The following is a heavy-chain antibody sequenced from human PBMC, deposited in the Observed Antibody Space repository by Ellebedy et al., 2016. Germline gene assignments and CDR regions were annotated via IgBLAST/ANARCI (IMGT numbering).Heavy chain of an antibody. CDR3: ARDGYSGAALDI. Sequence: ASVKVSXKASGYTFTGYYMHWVRQAPGQGLEWMGWINPNSGGTNYAQKFQGRVTMTRDTSISTAYMELSRLRSDDTAVYYCARDGYSGAALDIWGRGTMVTVSS. CDR1: GYTFTGYY. CDR2: INPNSGGT. V-gene: IGHV1-2*02. J-gene: IGHJ3*02. D-gene: IGHD5-24*01.